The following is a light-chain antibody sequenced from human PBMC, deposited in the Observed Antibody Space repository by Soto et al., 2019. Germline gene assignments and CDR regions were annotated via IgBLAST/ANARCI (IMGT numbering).Light chain of an antibody. CDR3: QSYDSSLSGYV. Sequence: QSVLTQPPSVSGSPGQTVTISCTGSSCNIGAGYDVHWYQQLPGTAPKLLIYANSNRPSGVPDRFSGSKSGTSASLAITGLQAEDEADYYCQSYDSSLSGYVFGTGTKLTVL. J-gene: IGLJ1*01. V-gene: IGLV1-40*01. CDR2: ANS. CDR1: SCNIGAGYD.